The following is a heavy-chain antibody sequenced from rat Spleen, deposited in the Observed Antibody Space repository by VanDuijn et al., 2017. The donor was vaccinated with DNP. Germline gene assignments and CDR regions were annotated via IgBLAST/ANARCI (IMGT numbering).Heavy chain of an antibody. J-gene: IGHJ2*01. CDR2: LSSGGRT. D-gene: IGHD1-7*01. V-gene: IGHV2S12*01. CDR1: GFSLTTYG. CDR3: TKDHYGYNFDY. Sequence: QVQLKESGPGLVQPSQTLSLTSTVSGFSLTTYGVSWVRQPPGKGLEWIGALSSGGRTYYNSALKSRLSISRDTSKSQVFLKMNSLQTEDTAIYFCTKDHYGYNFDYWGQGVMVTVSS.